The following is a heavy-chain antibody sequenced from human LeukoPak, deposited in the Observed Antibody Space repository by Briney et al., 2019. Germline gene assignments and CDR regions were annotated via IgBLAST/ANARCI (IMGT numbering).Heavy chain of an antibody. J-gene: IGHJ2*01. Sequence: PSETLSLTCTVSGGSISSGSYYWSWIRQPAGKGLEWIGRIYTSGSTNYNPSLKSRVTISVDTSKNQFSLKLSSVTAADTAVYYCARDAPRDYDILTGYYSRWSFDLWGRGTLVTVSS. CDR2: IYTSGST. CDR3: ARDAPRDYDILTGYYSRWSFDL. V-gene: IGHV4-61*02. CDR1: GGSISSGSYY. D-gene: IGHD3-9*01.